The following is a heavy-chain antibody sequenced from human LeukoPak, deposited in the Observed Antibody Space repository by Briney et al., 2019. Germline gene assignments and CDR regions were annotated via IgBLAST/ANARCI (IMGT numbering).Heavy chain of an antibody. CDR1: GFTFSSYG. D-gene: IGHD3-22*01. V-gene: IGHV3-23*01. Sequence: GGSLRLSCAASGFTFSSYGMHWVRQAPGKGLEWVSAISGSGGSTYYADSVKGRFTISRDNSKNTLYLQMNSLRAEDTAVYYCAKGWNYYDSSATDWGQGTLVTVSS. CDR3: AKGWNYYDSSATD. CDR2: ISGSGGST. J-gene: IGHJ4*02.